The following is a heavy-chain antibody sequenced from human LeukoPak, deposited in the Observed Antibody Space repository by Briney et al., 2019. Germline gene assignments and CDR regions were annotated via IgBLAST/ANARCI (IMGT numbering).Heavy chain of an antibody. CDR2: ISSNGGST. D-gene: IGHD3-22*01. CDR1: GFTFSNYA. V-gene: IGHV3-64*01. J-gene: IGHJ4*02. Sequence: GGSLRLSCAASGFTFSNYAMHWVRQAPGKGLEYVSAISSNGGSTFYANSVKGRFTISRDNSKSTLYLQMGSLRAEDMAVYYCARRGSGYSQNYFDYWGQGTLVTVSS. CDR3: ARRGSGYSQNYFDY.